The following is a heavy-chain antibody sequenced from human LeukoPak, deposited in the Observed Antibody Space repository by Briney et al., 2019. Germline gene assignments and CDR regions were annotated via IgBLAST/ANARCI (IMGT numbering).Heavy chain of an antibody. CDR1: GFTFNTYG. V-gene: IGHV3-33*01. CDR3: ARGGSANWNYDENWFDP. Sequence: PGGSLRLSCAASGFTFNTYGMHWVRQAPGKGLEWVAVIWYDGSNKYYADSVKGRFTISRDNSKNTLYLQMNSLRAEDTAVYYCARGGSANWNYDENWFDPWGQGTLVTVSS. J-gene: IGHJ5*02. D-gene: IGHD1-7*01. CDR2: IWYDGSNK.